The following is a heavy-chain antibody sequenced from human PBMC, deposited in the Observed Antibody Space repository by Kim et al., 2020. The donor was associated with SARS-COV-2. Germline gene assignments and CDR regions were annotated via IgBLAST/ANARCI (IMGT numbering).Heavy chain of an antibody. CDR3: ARPGSSSWSNDAFDI. D-gene: IGHD6-13*01. J-gene: IGHJ3*02. V-gene: IGHV4-39*01. Sequence: PSLKSRVTISVDTSKNQFSLKLSSVTAADTAVYYCARPGSSSWSNDAFDIWGQGTMVTVSS.